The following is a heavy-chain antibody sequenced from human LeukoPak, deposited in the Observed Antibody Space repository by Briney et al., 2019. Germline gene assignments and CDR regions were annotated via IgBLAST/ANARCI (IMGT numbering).Heavy chain of an antibody. V-gene: IGHV3-23*01. CDR1: GFSFSSYA. CDR2: ISRTGGST. D-gene: IGHD3-22*01. J-gene: IGHJ4*02. CDR3: AQVYLATLENYYDSSGGNYFDY. Sequence: GGSLRLSCAASGFSFSSYAMTWVRQAPGKGLEWVSAISRTGGSTYYADSVKGRFTISRDNSKNTLYVQMNSLRAEDTAVYYCAQVYLATLENYYDSSGGNYFDYWGQGTQVTVSS.